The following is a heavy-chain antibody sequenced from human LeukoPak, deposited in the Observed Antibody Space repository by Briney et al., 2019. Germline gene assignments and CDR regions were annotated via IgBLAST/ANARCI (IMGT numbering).Heavy chain of an antibody. Sequence: GGSLRLSWAASGFTFSSYAMSWVRQAPGKGLEWVSAIRGSGGSTYYADSVKGRFTISRDNSKKTLYLQMNSLRAEDTAVYYCATLRGGLAVAGTPYYFDYWGQGTLVTVSS. CDR1: GFTFSSYA. CDR2: IRGSGGST. D-gene: IGHD6-19*01. V-gene: IGHV3-23*01. CDR3: ATLRGGLAVAGTPYYFDY. J-gene: IGHJ4*02.